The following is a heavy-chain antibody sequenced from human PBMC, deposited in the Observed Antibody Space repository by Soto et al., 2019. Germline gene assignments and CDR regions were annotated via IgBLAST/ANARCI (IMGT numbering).Heavy chain of an antibody. J-gene: IGHJ5*01. CDR3: ARELAVAGNFDF. CDR2: IYYSGST. V-gene: IGHV4-31*03. CDR1: GGSISSGGYY. D-gene: IGHD6-19*01. Sequence: PSETLSLTCTVSGGSISSGGYYWSWIRQHPGKGLEWIGYIYYSGSTYYNPSLKSRVTISVDTSKNQFSLKLSSVTAADTAVYYCARELAVAGNFDFWGQGTPVTVSS.